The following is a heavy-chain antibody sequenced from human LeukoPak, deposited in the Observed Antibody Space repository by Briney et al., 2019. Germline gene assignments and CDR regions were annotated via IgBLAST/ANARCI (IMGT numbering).Heavy chain of an antibody. J-gene: IGHJ4*02. CDR3: ARHYDILTGYYGYFDY. D-gene: IGHD3-9*01. CDR2: ISSSSSYI. V-gene: IGHV3-21*01. CDR1: GFTFSSYA. Sequence: PGGSLRLSCAASGFTFSSYAMSWVRQAPGKGLEWVSSISSSSSYIYYADSVKGRFTISRDNAKNSLYLQMNSLRAEDTAVYYCARHYDILTGYYGYFDYWGQGTLVTVSS.